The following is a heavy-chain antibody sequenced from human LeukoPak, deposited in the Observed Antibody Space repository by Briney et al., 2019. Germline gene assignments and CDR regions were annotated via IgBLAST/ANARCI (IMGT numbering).Heavy chain of an antibody. Sequence: KRSETLTLTCAVSGYSISSGFFWGWIRQPPGKGLEWIGSICHSGSTYYNPSLKSRVTISVDTSKNQFSLKLSSVTAADTAVYYCARRPYCTSTSCPPRYAFDLWGQGTMVTVSS. CDR1: GYSISSGFF. CDR3: ARRPYCTSTSCPPRYAFDL. J-gene: IGHJ3*01. V-gene: IGHV4-38-2*01. D-gene: IGHD2-2*01. CDR2: ICHSGST.